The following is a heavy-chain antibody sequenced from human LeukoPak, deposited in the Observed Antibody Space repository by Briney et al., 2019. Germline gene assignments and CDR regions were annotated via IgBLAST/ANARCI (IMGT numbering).Heavy chain of an antibody. CDR3: ARRQTHNYDILTGPFDY. CDR2: IYPGDSDT. Sequence: GESLTVSCKGSGYSFTIYWIGWVRQMPGKGLEGMGVIYPGDSDTKYSPSFQGQVTISADKSINTVYLQWSTLKASDTAMYYCARRQTHNYDILTGPFDYWGQGTLVTVSS. J-gene: IGHJ4*02. CDR1: GYSFTIYW. V-gene: IGHV5-51*01. D-gene: IGHD3-9*01.